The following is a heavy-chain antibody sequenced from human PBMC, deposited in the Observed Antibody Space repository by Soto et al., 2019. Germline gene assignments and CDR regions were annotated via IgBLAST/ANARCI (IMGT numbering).Heavy chain of an antibody. CDR1: GFTFSSYW. D-gene: IGHD3-16*02. CDR3: ASAGYLPLYYYYYMDV. V-gene: IGHV3-7*01. CDR2: IKQDGSEK. J-gene: IGHJ6*03. Sequence: GGSLRLSCAASGFTFSSYWMSWVRQAPGKGLEWVANIKQDGSEKYYVDSVKGRFTISRDNAKNSLYLQMNSLRAEDTAVYYCASAGYLPLYYYYYMDVWGKGTTVTVSS.